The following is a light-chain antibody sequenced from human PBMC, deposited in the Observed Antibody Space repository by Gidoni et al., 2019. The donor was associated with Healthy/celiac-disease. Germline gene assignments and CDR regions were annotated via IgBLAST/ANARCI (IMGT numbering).Light chain of an antibody. V-gene: IGLV1-40*01. J-gene: IGLJ2*01. CDR1: SPNIGAGYD. Sequence: QSMLTQPPSVSGAPGQRVTISCTGSSPNIGAGYDVHWYQQLPGTAPKLLIYGNSNRPSGVPDRFSGSKSGTSASLAITGLQAEDDADYYCQSYDSSLSLVVFGGGTKLTVL. CDR3: QSYDSSLSLVV. CDR2: GNS.